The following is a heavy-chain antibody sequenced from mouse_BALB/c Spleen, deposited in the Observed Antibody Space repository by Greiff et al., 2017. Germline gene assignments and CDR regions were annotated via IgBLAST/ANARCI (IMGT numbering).Heavy chain of an antibody. J-gene: IGHJ4*01. CDR1: GYSITSDYA. CDR3: ARGDRFYAMDY. CDR2: ISYSGST. V-gene: IGHV3-2*02. D-gene: IGHD2-14*01. Sequence: EVKLEESGPGLVKPSQSLSLTCTVTGYSITSDYAWNWIRQFPGNKLEWMGYISYSGSTSYNPSLKSRISITRDTSKNQFFLQLNSVTTEDTATYDCARGDRFYAMDYWGQGTSVTVSS.